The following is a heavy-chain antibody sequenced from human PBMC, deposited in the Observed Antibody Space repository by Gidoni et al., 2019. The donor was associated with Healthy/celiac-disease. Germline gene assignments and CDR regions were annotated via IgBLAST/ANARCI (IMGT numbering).Heavy chain of an antibody. Sequence: QVQLQESGPGLVKPSETLSLPCTVSGGSISSYYWSWIRQPPGKGLEWIGYIYYSGSTNYNPSLKSRVTISVDTSKNQFSLKLSSVTAADTAVYYCAREGSGYYEALFDPWGQGTLVTVSS. V-gene: IGHV4-59*01. CDR2: IYYSGST. J-gene: IGHJ5*02. CDR1: GGSISSYY. D-gene: IGHD3-22*01. CDR3: AREGSGYYEALFDP.